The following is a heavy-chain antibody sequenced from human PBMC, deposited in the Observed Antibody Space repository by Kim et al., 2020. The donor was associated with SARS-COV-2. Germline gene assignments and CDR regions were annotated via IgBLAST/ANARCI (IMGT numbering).Heavy chain of an antibody. J-gene: IGHJ6*02. CDR3: ARAVRQQLVRKFGYYYGMDV. D-gene: IGHD6-13*01. CDR2: INHSGST. CDR1: GGSFSGYY. Sequence: SETLSLTCAVYGGSFSGYYWSWIRQPPGKGLEWIEEINHSGSTNYNPSLKSRVTISVDTSKNQFSLKLSSVTAADTAVYYCARAVRQQLVRKFGYYYGMDVWGQGTTVTVSS. V-gene: IGHV4-34*01.